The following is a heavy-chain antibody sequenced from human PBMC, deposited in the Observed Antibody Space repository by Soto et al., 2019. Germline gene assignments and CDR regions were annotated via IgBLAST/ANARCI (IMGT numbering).Heavy chain of an antibody. V-gene: IGHV1-2*04. CDR2: INPYSGVT. CDR3: ARGRRRLVVFADLGETRKAMDP. Sequence: QVQLVRSGAEVKKPGASVKVSCKASGYIFNDYYIQWVRQAPGQGLEWMGWINPYSGVTKFALKFQDLVTMTSDTSINTAYMELSRLRSDDTAVYYCARGRRRLVVFADLGETRKAMDPWGQGTLVTVSS. CDR1: GYIFNDYY. D-gene: IGHD2-2*01. J-gene: IGHJ5*02.